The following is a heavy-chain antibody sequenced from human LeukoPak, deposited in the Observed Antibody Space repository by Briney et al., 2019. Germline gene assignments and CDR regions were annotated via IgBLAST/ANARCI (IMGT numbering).Heavy chain of an antibody. CDR3: ARFYDSSGYYYYYYMDV. CDR1: GGSISSYY. Sequence: PSEPLSLTCTVSGGSISSYYWSWIRQPPGKGLEWIGYISYSGSTNYNPSLKSRVTISVDTSKNQFSLKLSSVTAADTAVYYCARFYDSSGYYYYYYMDVWGKGTTVTVSS. V-gene: IGHV4-59*01. J-gene: IGHJ6*03. CDR2: ISYSGST. D-gene: IGHD3-22*01.